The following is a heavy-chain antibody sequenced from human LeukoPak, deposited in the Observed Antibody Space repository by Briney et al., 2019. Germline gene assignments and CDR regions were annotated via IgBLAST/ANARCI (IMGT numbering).Heavy chain of an antibody. CDR2: INPNSGGT. Sequence: AASVKVSCKASGYTFTGYYMHWVRQAPGQGLEWMGWINPNSGGTNYAQKFQGRVTMTRDTSISTAYMELSSLRSEDTAVYYCARGNGYNSDYWGQGTLVTVSS. CDR1: GYTFTGYY. J-gene: IGHJ4*02. V-gene: IGHV1-2*02. CDR3: ARGNGYNSDY. D-gene: IGHD5-24*01.